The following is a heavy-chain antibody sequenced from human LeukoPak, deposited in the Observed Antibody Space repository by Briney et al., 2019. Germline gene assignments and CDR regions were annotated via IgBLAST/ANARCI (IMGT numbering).Heavy chain of an antibody. J-gene: IGHJ4*02. Sequence: GGSLRLSCAASGFTLRSYTMNWVRQAPGKGLEWVSSIGISSNKIYYADSVKGRFIISKNNAKNSVYLQMNSLRAEDTAVYYCARDQKIQLWLRGDYWGQGTLVTVSS. D-gene: IGHD5-18*01. CDR3: ARDQKIQLWLRGDY. CDR1: GFTLRSYT. CDR2: IGISSNKI. V-gene: IGHV3-21*01.